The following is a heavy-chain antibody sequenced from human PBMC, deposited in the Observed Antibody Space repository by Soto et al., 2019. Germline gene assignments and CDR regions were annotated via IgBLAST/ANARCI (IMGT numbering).Heavy chain of an antibody. CDR3: EIISSAWNQDYFDY. CDR1: GGTFSSYA. J-gene: IGHJ4*02. D-gene: IGHD3-3*02. Sequence: QVQLVQSGAEVKKPGSSVKVSCKASGGTFSSYAISWVRQAPGQGLEWMGGIIPIFGTANYAQKFQGRVTITADESTRPAYMELSSLRSEDTAVYYCEIISSAWNQDYFDYWGQGTLVTVSS. V-gene: IGHV1-69*01. CDR2: IIPIFGTA.